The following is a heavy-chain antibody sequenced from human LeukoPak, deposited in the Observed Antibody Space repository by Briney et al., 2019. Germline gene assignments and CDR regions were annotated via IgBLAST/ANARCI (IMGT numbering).Heavy chain of an antibody. CDR3: ARDLPYNYFDY. CDR2: IYYSGST. J-gene: IGHJ4*02. Sequence: PSETLSLTCTVSGGSISSYYWSWIRQPPGKGLEWIGYIYYSGSTNYNPSLKSRVTISVDKSKNQFSLKLSSVTAADTAVYYCARDLPYNYFDYWGQGTLVTVSS. D-gene: IGHD1-14*01. V-gene: IGHV4-59*12. CDR1: GGSISSYY.